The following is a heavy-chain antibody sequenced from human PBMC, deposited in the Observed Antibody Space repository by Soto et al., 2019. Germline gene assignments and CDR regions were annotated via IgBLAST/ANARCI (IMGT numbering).Heavy chain of an antibody. Sequence: GGSLRLSCAASGFTFSSYAMHWVRQAPGEGLEWVAVISYDGSNKYYADSVKGRFTISRDNSKNTLYLQMNSLRAEDTAVYYCARGVGTTYAFDIWGQGTMVTVSS. J-gene: IGHJ3*02. CDR2: ISYDGSNK. D-gene: IGHD1-26*01. CDR3: ARGVGTTYAFDI. CDR1: GFTFSSYA. V-gene: IGHV3-30-3*01.